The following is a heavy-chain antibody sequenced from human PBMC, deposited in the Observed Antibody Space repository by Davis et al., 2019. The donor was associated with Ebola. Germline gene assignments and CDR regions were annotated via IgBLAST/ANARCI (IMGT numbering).Heavy chain of an antibody. J-gene: IGHJ6*02. CDR1: GGSIGSYY. D-gene: IGHD3-3*01. CDR2: IYYSGST. V-gene: IGHV4-59*01. Sequence: PSETLSLTCTVSGGSIGSYYWSWIRQPPGKGLEWIGYIYYSGSTNYNPSLKSRVTISVDTSKNQFSLKLSSVTAADTAVYYCARWGFLEWSRPSPPYYYYGMDVWGQGTTVTVSS. CDR3: ARWGFLEWSRPSPPYYYYGMDV.